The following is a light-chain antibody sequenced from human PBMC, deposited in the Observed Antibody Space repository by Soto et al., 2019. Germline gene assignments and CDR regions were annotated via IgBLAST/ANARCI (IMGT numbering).Light chain of an antibody. CDR3: QQYASSPRT. V-gene: IGKV3-20*01. CDR1: QSFTTSQ. CDR2: GAS. Sequence: EIVMTQSTATRSGSPGEGAIRFSRASQSFTTSQLAWYQQRPGQAPRVLIFGASRRATGIPDRFSGSGSGTDFTLTISRLEPEDSAVYYCQQYASSPRTFGQGTKVDI. J-gene: IGKJ1*01.